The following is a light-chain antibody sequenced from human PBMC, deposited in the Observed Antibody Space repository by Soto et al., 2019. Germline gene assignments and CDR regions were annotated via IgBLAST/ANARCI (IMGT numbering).Light chain of an antibody. CDR3: CSHAGDNTYV. Sequence: QSALTQPPSASGSPGQSVTISCTGTSSDVGGYNYVSWYQQHPGKAPKLMIYEVTKRPSGVPDRFSGSKSGNTASLTVSGLQAEDEADYFCCSHAGDNTYVFGTGTKLPS. CDR2: EVT. CDR1: SSDVGGYNY. V-gene: IGLV2-8*01. J-gene: IGLJ1*01.